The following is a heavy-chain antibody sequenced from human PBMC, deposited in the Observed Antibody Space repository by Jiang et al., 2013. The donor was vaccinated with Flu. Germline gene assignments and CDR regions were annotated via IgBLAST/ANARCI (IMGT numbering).Heavy chain of an antibody. V-gene: IGHV7-4-1*02. Sequence: GSELKKPGASVKVSCQASGYTFTTYSINWVRQAPGQGLEWMGWINTNTGNPTYAQAFTGRFVFSLDTSVSTANLEISSLKAEDSAVYYCARGGPVPGDYWGQGTLVTVSS. CDR2: INTNTGNP. J-gene: IGHJ4*02. CDR1: GYTFTTYS. CDR3: ARGGPVPGDY. D-gene: IGHD2-2*01.